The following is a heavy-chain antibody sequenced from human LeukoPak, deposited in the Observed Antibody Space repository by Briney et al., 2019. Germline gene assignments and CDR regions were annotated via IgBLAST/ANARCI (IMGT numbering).Heavy chain of an antibody. D-gene: IGHD2-15*01. CDR2: ISAYSGNT. CDR1: GYTFTNYG. Sequence: ASVNISCKASGYTFTNYGITWVRQAPGEGLEWMGWISAYSGNTMFAQKHQGRVALTTDTSTTTAYMELRSLRSDDTAVYYCARDLEPAPRCKSGGNCYALYWGQGTLVTVSS. V-gene: IGHV1-18*01. CDR3: ARDLEPAPRCKSGGNCYALY. J-gene: IGHJ4*02.